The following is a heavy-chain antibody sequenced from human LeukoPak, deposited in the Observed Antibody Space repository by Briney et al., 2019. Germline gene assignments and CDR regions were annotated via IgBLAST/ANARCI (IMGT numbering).Heavy chain of an antibody. Sequence: GGSLRLSCAASGFIFDDYGMSWVRQAPGKGLEWVSGINWNGGSTGYADSVKGRFTISRDNAKNSLYLQMNSLRAEDTALYYCARSPLEELWAYYYYMDVWGKGTTVTVSS. V-gene: IGHV3-20*04. CDR3: ARSPLEELWAYYYYMDV. J-gene: IGHJ6*03. D-gene: IGHD5-18*01. CDR1: GFIFDDYG. CDR2: INWNGGST.